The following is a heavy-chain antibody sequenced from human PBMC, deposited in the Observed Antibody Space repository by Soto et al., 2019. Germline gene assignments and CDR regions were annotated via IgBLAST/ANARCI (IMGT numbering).Heavy chain of an antibody. D-gene: IGHD6-6*01. V-gene: IGHV1-69*13. J-gene: IGHJ4*02. CDR2: IIPIFGTA. CDR3: ARGRGSSSVGTIYYFDY. CDR1: GGTFGSYA. Sequence: GASVKVSCKASGGTFGSYAISWVRQAPGQGLEWMGGIIPIFGTANYAQKFQGRVTITADESTSTAYMELSSLRSEDTAVYYCARGRGSSSVGTIYYFDYWGQGTLVTVSS.